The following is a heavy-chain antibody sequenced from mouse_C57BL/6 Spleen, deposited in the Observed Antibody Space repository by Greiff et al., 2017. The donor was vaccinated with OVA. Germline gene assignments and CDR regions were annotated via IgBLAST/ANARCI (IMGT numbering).Heavy chain of an antibody. D-gene: IGHD2-4*01. Sequence: VQLVESGPELVKPGASVKISCKASGYTFTDYYIHWVKQRPGQGLEWIGWIFPGSGSTYYNEKFKGKATLTVDKSSSTAYMLRSSLTSEDSAVYFCARGGIYYDYDQAWFAYWGQGTLVTVSA. CDR3: ARGGIYYDYDQAWFAY. CDR2: IFPGSGST. CDR1: GYTFTDYY. V-gene: IGHV1-75*01. J-gene: IGHJ3*01.